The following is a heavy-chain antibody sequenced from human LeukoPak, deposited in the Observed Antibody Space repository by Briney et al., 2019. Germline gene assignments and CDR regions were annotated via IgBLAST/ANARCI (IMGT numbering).Heavy chain of an antibody. CDR2: ISAYNGNT. Sequence: ASVKVSCKASGYTFTSYGISWVRQAPGQGLEWMGWISAYNGNTNYAQKLQGRVTMTTDTSTSTAYMELRSLRSDDTAVYYCARALGGRGYSYGYNGMDVWGQGTTVTVSS. CDR3: ARALGGRGYSYGYNGMDV. D-gene: IGHD5-18*01. V-gene: IGHV1-18*01. CDR1: GYTFTSYG. J-gene: IGHJ6*02.